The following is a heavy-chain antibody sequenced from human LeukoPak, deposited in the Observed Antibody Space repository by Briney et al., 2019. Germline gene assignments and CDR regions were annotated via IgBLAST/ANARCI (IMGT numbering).Heavy chain of an antibody. CDR3: ARGSPTIFSDY. CDR1: GGSISRGGYY. D-gene: IGHD3-9*01. CDR2: IYYSGST. Sequence: SESLSLACTVSGGSISRGGYYWSWIRQHPRKGLEWIGYIYYSGSTYYNPSLKSRVTLSVDPTKNQFCLKLSSVTAAEPAVYYCARGSPTIFSDYWGQGTLVTVSS. V-gene: IGHV4-31*03. J-gene: IGHJ4*02.